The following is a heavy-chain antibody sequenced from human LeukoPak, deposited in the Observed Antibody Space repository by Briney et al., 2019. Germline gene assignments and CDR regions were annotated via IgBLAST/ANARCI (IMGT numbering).Heavy chain of an antibody. V-gene: IGHV4-59*08. J-gene: IGHJ4*02. Sequence: SETLSLTCTVSGGSISSYYWSWIRQPPGKGLEWIGYIYYSGSTNYNPSLKSRVTISVDTSKNQFSLKLSSVTAADTAVYYCARSPPFAVAGTTSWDYWGQGTLVTVSP. CDR1: GGSISSYY. CDR2: IYYSGST. CDR3: ARSPPFAVAGTTSWDY. D-gene: IGHD6-19*01.